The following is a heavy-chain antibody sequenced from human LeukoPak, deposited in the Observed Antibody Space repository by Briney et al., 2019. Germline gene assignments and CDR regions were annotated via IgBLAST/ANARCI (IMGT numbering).Heavy chain of an antibody. D-gene: IGHD3-10*01. CDR3: AKAGSGTIDY. CDR2: INAGNGNT. CDR1: GYTFTSYP. V-gene: IGHV1-3*01. Sequence: ASVKISCKASGYTFTSYPMHWVRQAPGQRLEWMGWINAGNGNTKYSQKFQGRVTITRDTSASTVYMELSSLRSEDTAVYYCAKAGSGTIDYWGQGTLVTVSS. J-gene: IGHJ4*02.